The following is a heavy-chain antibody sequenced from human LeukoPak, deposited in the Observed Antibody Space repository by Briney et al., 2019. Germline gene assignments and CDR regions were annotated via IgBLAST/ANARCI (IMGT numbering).Heavy chain of an antibody. Sequence: SETLSLTCTVSGGSISSNGYYWGWIRQPPGKGLEWIGSIYSSGSTYYNPSLKSRVTISVDTSKNQFSLKLSSVTAADTAVYYCAGQLWLSQNDYWGQGTLVTVSS. D-gene: IGHD3-10*01. J-gene: IGHJ4*02. V-gene: IGHV4-39*01. CDR1: GGSISSNGYY. CDR3: AGQLWLSQNDY. CDR2: IYSSGST.